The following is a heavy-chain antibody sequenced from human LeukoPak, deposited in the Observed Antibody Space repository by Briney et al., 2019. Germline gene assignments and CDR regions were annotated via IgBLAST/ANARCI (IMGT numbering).Heavy chain of an antibody. D-gene: IGHD3-10*01. J-gene: IGHJ6*02. Sequence: SETLSLTRTVSRGSMSGYFWTWIRPPPAKELEWIGSIYNSGSSTKYNPSLKSRVTISVDTSKSKFSLKLNSSTAADTAVYYCARTSRHYYGSGSNLTPWPAGMDVWGQGTTVTVSS. CDR1: RGSMSGYF. CDR3: ARTSRHYYGSGSNLTPWPAGMDV. V-gene: IGHV4-4*08. CDR2: IYNSGSS.